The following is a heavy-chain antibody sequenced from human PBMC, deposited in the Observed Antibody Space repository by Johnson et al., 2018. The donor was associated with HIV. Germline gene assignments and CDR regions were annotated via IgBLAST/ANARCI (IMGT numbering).Heavy chain of an antibody. J-gene: IGHJ3*02. CDR1: GFTFSSYD. CDR3: ARAEIYEGRVGDFAFDI. D-gene: IGHD3-10*01. V-gene: IGHV3-13*01. Sequence: VQLVESGGGVVQPGRSLRLSCAASGFTFSSYDMHWVRQATGKGLEWVSAIGTAGDTYYADSVKGRFTISRDNSRNSLYLKMKSLRVEDTASYYCARAEIYEGRVGDFAFDIWGRGTMVTVSS. CDR2: IGTAGDT.